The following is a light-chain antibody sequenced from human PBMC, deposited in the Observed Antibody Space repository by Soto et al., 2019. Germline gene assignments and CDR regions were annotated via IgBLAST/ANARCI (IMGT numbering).Light chain of an antibody. CDR2: GAS. CDR3: QQYGSSRWT. V-gene: IGKV3-20*01. J-gene: IGKJ1*01. CDR1: QSVSSSY. Sequence: EIVLTQSPGTLSLSPGERATLSYRASQSVSSSYLAWYQQKPGQAPRLLIYGASSRATGIPDRFSGSGSGTDFTLTISRLEPEDFAVYYCQQYGSSRWTFGQGPKVDIK.